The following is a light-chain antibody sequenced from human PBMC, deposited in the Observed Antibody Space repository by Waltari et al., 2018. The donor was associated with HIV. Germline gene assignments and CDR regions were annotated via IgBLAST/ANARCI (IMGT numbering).Light chain of an antibody. CDR1: QSVSSNY. CDR2: GAS. J-gene: IGKJ4*01. CDR3: QQYGSSREAT. V-gene: IGKV3-20*01. Sequence: EIVLTQSPGTLSLPPGGRSTLSCRASQSVSSNYLAWYQQKPCQAPRLLIYGASCRATGTPDRFSGRGSGTDFTLTISRVEPEDVAVYYCQQYGSSREATFGEGTKVEMK.